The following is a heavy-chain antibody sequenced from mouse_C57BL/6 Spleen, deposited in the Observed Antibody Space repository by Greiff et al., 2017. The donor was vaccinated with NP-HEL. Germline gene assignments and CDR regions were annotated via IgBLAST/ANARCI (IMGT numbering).Heavy chain of an antibody. CDR2: INYDGSST. CDR3: AIYDYDGLAY. CDR1: GFTFSDYY. Sequence: EVQLVESEGGLVQPGSSMKLSCTASGFTFSDYYMAWVRQVPEKGLEWVANINYDGSSTYYLDSLKSRFIISRDNAKNTLYLQMSSLRSKDTATYYCAIYDYDGLAYWGQGTLVTVSA. D-gene: IGHD2-4*01. V-gene: IGHV5-16*01. J-gene: IGHJ3*01.